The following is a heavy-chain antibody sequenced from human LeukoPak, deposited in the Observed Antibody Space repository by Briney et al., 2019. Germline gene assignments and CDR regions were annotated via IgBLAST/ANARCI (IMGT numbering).Heavy chain of an antibody. CDR2: ISSSSSYI. CDR1: GFRFSTSA. J-gene: IGHJ4*02. Sequence: GGSLRLSCAASGFRFSTSAMSWVRQAPGKGLEWVSSISSSSSYIYYADSVKGRFTISRDNAKNSLYLQMNSLRAEDTAVYYCARRFRRNYFDYWGQGTLVTVSS. D-gene: IGHD3-10*01. CDR3: ARRFRRNYFDY. V-gene: IGHV3-21*01.